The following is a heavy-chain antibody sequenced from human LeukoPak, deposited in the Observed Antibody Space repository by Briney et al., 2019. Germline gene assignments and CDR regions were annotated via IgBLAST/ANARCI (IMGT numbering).Heavy chain of an antibody. V-gene: IGHV3-23*01. CDR3: AKAGIGVVGYFDY. D-gene: IGHD6-19*01. Sequence: GRSLRLSCAASGFTYSWYEVNCVRHAPGKGLEGVSTIRGSGGGTYYADSVKGRFTISRDNSKNTLYLQMNSLRDEDTALYYCAKAGIGVVGYFDYWGQGTLVTVSS. CDR1: GFTYSWYE. J-gene: IGHJ4*02. CDR2: IRGSGGGT.